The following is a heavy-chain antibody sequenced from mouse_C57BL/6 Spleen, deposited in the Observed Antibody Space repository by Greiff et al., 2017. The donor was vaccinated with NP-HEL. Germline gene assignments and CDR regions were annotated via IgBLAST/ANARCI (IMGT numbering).Heavy chain of an antibody. J-gene: IGHJ1*03. CDR1: GYTFTDYN. CDR2: INPNNGGT. D-gene: IGHD4-1*02. CDR3: ARINWERYWYFDV. Sequence: VHVKQSGPELVKPGASVKMSCKASGYTFTDYNMHWVKQSHGKSLEWIGYINPNNGGTSYNQKFKGKATLTVNKSSSTAYMELRSLTSEDSAVYYCARINWERYWYFDVWGTGTTVTVSS. V-gene: IGHV1-22*01.